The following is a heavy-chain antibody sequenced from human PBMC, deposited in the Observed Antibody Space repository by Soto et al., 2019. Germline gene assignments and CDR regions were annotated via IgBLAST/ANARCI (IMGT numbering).Heavy chain of an antibody. J-gene: IGHJ4*02. CDR2: ISYDGSNK. CDR1: GLTFSSYG. CDR3: AKGKCVPGVY. Sequence: QVQLVASGGGVVQPGRSLRLSCAASGLTFSSYGMHWVRQAPGKGLEWVAVISYDGSNKYYADSVKGRFTISRDNSKNTLYLQMTSLRAEDTALYYCAKGKCVPGVYWGQGTLVTVSA. V-gene: IGHV3-30*18.